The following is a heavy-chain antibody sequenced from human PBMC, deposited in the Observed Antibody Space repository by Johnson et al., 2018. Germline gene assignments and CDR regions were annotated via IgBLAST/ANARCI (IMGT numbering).Heavy chain of an antibody. Sequence: QVQLQESGAEVKKPGSSVKVSCKASGGTFSSYAISWVRQAPGQGLEWMGGIIPIFGTAHYAQKFQGRVTLTRDPSTSTVYMELSSLRSEDTAVYFWAIPSPDYDILTDYRVRPLADLYYYYMDVWGKGTTVTVSS. J-gene: IGHJ6*03. V-gene: IGHV1-69*01. CDR1: GGTFSSYA. CDR2: IIPIFGTA. CDR3: AIPSPDYDILTDYRVRPLADLYYYYMDV. D-gene: IGHD3-9*01.